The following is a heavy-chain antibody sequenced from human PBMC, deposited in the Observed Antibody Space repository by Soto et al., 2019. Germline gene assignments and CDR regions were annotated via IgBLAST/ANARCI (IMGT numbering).Heavy chain of an antibody. CDR1: GYTFTSYY. V-gene: IGHV1-46*01. Sequence: QVQLVQSGAEVTKPGASVKDSCKASGYTFTSYYIHWVRQAPGQGLEWMGMINPSGGSTTYTQKVQGRLTMTRDTSTGKVYMELSSLTSEDTAVYYCVRAAAAGNGRRMDVWGQGTTVTVSS. J-gene: IGHJ6*02. CDR2: INPSGGST. D-gene: IGHD6-13*01. CDR3: VRAAAAGNGRRMDV.